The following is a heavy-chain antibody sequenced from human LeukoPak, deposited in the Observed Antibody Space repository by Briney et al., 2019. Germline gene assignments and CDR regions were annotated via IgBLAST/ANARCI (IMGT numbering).Heavy chain of an antibody. Sequence: GGSLRLSCAASGFTFSNFAMMWVRQAPGTGLQWVSTITGYGATFYADSVRGRFTIFRDTSMNTLSLQMNSLGAEDTAVYHCAKGAAAGKVDWFDPWGQGTLVTVSS. CDR2: ITGYGAT. V-gene: IGHV3-23*01. D-gene: IGHD6-13*01. J-gene: IGHJ5*02. CDR3: AKGAAAGKVDWFDP. CDR1: GFTFSNFA.